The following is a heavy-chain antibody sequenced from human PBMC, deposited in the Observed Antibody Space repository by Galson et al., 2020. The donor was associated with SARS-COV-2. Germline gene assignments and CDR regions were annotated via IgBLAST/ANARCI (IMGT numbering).Heavy chain of an antibody. CDR3: ARDVGYYDSSGYYYEEGGWFDP. Sequence: ESLKISCVASGFTFSSYSMNWVRQAPGKGLEWVSYISSSSSTIYYADSVKGRFTISRDNAKNSLYLQMNSLRAEDTAVYYCARDVGYYDSSGYYYEEGGWFDPWGQGTLVTVSS. CDR2: ISSSSSTI. J-gene: IGHJ5*02. CDR1: GFTFSSYS. V-gene: IGHV3-48*04. D-gene: IGHD3-22*01.